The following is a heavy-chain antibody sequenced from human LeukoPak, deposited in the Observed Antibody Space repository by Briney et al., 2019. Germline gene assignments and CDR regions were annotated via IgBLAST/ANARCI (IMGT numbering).Heavy chain of an antibody. V-gene: IGHV1-2*02. Sequence: ASVKVSCKASGYTFTGYYTHWVRQAPGQGLEWMGWINPNSGGTNYAQKFQGRVTMTRDTSISTAYMELSRLRSDDTAVYYCATAGDDYGSGSYRDYWGQGTLVTVSS. D-gene: IGHD3-10*01. CDR3: ATAGDDYGSGSYRDY. J-gene: IGHJ4*02. CDR1: GYTFTGYY. CDR2: INPNSGGT.